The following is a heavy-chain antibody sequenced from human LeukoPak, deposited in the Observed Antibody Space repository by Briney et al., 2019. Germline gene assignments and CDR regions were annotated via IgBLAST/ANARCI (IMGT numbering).Heavy chain of an antibody. CDR1: GYSFTSYW. CDR2: IYPGDSDT. Sequence: GESLQISCKGSGYSFTSYWIGWVRQVPGKGLEWMGIIYPGDSDTRYSPSFQGQVTISADKSISTAYLQWSSLKASDTAMYYCARLRPFSVPPHFDYWGQGTLVTVSS. CDR3: ARLRPFSVPPHFDY. V-gene: IGHV5-51*01. J-gene: IGHJ4*02. D-gene: IGHD2/OR15-2a*01.